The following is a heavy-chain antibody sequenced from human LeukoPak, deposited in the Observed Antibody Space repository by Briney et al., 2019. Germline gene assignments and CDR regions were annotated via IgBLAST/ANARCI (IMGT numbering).Heavy chain of an antibody. D-gene: IGHD6-19*01. CDR3: AKDNRRHYTSGPNPDSLH. CDR1: GFIFNNYA. J-gene: IGHJ4*02. V-gene: IGHV3-9*01. CDR2: ISWNSGSI. Sequence: GGSLRLSCAGSGFIFNNYAMHWVRQPPGKGLEWVSGISWNSGSIDYADSVKGRFTISRDNAKNSLYLQMNSLRVEDTAFYYCAKDNRRHYTSGPNPDSLHWGQGALVTVPS.